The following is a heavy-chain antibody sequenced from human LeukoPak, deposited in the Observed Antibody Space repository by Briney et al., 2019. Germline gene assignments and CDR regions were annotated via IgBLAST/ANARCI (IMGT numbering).Heavy chain of an antibody. CDR1: GGTFSSYA. CDR2: IIPIFGTA. J-gene: IGHJ4*02. Sequence: SVKVSCKASGGTFSSYAISWVRQAPGQGLEWMGGIIPIFGTANYAQKFQGRVTITADESTSTAYMELSSLRSEDTAVYYCARDPRSITIFGVVTTPLDYWGQGTLVTVSS. CDR3: ARDPRSITIFGVVTTPLDY. D-gene: IGHD3-3*01. V-gene: IGHV1-69*13.